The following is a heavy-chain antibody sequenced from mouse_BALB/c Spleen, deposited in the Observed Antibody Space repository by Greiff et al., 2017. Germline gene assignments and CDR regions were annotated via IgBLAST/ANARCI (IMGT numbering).Heavy chain of an antibody. V-gene: IGHV5-17*02. D-gene: IGHD1-2*01. CDR2: ISSGSSTI. J-gene: IGHJ3*01. Sequence: EVKLMESGGGLVQPGGSRKLSCAASGFTFSSFGMHWVRQAPEKGLEWVAYISSGSSTIYYADTVKGRFTISRDNPKNTLFLQMTSLRSEDAAMYYCARRGYGTWFAYWGQGTLVTVSA. CDR1: GFTFSSFG. CDR3: ARRGYGTWFAY.